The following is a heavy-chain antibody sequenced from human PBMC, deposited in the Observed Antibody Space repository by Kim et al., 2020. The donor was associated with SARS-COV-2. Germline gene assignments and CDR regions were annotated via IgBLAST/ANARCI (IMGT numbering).Heavy chain of an antibody. CDR2: WYN. CDR3: ARGGTRFDP. D-gene: IGHD6-25*01. J-gene: IGHJ5*02. Sequence: WYNDYAVSVKSRITINPDTSKNQFSLQLNSVTPEDPAVYYCARGGTRFDPWGQGTLVTVSS. V-gene: IGHV6-1*01.